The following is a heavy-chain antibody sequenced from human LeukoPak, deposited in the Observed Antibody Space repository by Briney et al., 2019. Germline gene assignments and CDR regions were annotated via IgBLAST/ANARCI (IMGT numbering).Heavy chain of an antibody. J-gene: IGHJ4*02. D-gene: IGHD3-22*01. V-gene: IGHV3-48*03. CDR1: GFTFSIYE. CDR2: ISSSGSTI. Sequence: GGSLRLSCAASGFTFSIYEMNWVRQAPGKGLEWISYISSSGSTIYYADSVKGRFTISRDNAKNSLYLQMNSLRAEDTAVYYCARDRGYYDSYTSYYFDYWGQGTLVTVSS. CDR3: ARDRGYYDSYTSYYFDY.